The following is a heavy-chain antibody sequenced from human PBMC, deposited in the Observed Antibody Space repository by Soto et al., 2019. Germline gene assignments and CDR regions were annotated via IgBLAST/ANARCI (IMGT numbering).Heavy chain of an antibody. CDR1: GDSISSRRYY. CDR2: VYYSVST. CDR3: VRGSAPQA. J-gene: IGHJ5*02. V-gene: IGHV4-39*02. Sequence: PSETLSLTCPVSGDSISSRRYYWGWVRQPPGKGLEWIGSVYYSVSTYYNPSLKSRVTISVDTSKNQLSLKLTSMTAADTAVYYCVRGSAPQAWGQGTLVTVSS.